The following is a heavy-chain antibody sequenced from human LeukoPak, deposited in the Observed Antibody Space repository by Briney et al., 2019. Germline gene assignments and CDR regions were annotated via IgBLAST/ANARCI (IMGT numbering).Heavy chain of an antibody. CDR1: GFTLGSFA. V-gene: IGHV3-23*01. Sequence: GGSLRLSCEASGFTLGSFAMSWVRQAPGKGLEWLSGISASGHYIYCADSVKGRFTISRDNSKNTLYIEMNSLRAEDTAVYYCARDGSWGDYQFYFYMDVWGKGTTVTVSS. D-gene: IGHD2-2*01. CDR2: ISASGHYI. J-gene: IGHJ6*03. CDR3: ARDGSWGDYQFYFYMDV.